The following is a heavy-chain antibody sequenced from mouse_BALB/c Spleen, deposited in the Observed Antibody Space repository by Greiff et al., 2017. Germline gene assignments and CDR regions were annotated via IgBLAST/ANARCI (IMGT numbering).Heavy chain of an antibody. J-gene: IGHJ2*01. CDR3: ARAGYRYDESYFDY. CDR2: ISDGGSYT. Sequence: DVKLVESGGGLVKPGGSLKLSCAASGFTFSDYYMYWVRQTPEKRLEWVATISDGGSYTYYPDSVKGRFTISRDNAKNNLYLQMSSLKSEDTAMYYCARAGYRYDESYFDYWGQGTTLTVSS. V-gene: IGHV5-4*02. CDR1: GFTFSDYY. D-gene: IGHD2-14*01.